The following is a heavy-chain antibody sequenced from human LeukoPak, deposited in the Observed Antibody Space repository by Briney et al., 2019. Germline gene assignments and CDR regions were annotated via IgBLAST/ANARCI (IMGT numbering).Heavy chain of an antibody. CDR3: ARDQIAAAGNNWFDP. V-gene: IGHV4-61*02. CDR2: IYTSGST. Sequence: SQTLSLTCTVSGGSISSATYYWNWIRQPAGKGLEWIGRIYTSGSTNYNPSLKSRVTISVDTSKNQFSLKLSSVTAADTAVYYCARDQIAAAGNNWFDPWGQGTLVTVSS. D-gene: IGHD6-13*01. CDR1: GGSISSATYY. J-gene: IGHJ5*02.